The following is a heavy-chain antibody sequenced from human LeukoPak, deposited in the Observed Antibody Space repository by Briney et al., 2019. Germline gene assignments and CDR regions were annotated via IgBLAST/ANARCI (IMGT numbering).Heavy chain of an antibody. CDR1: GFTFTSYG. D-gene: IGHD6-19*01. J-gene: IGHJ4*02. Sequence: GGTLRLSCAASGFTFTSYGMHWVRQAPGKGLEWVAVISYDGSNKYYADSVKGRFTISRDNSKNTLYLQMNSLRAEDTAVYYCATLERGYAVAVDYWGQGTLVTVSS. CDR2: ISYDGSNK. CDR3: ATLERGYAVAVDY. V-gene: IGHV3-30*03.